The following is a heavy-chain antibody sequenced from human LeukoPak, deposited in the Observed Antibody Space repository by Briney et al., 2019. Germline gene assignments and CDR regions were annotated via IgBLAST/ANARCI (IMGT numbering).Heavy chain of an antibody. J-gene: IGHJ4*02. Sequence: GGSLRLSCAASGFTFSDYYISWVRLAPGKGLEWVAYISPSGATICYADSLRGRFTISRDNAKNSLYLQMSSLRVDDTAVYYCARDGVQPRPDFDTWGQGTLVTVSS. V-gene: IGHV3-11*01. CDR1: GFTFSDYY. CDR2: ISPSGATI. CDR3: ARDGVQPRPDFDT. D-gene: IGHD3-16*01.